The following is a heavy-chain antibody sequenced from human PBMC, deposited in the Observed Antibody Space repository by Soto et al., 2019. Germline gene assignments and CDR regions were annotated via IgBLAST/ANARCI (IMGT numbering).Heavy chain of an antibody. CDR1: GGSISSGGYY. CDR3: ARDIRYYGSGSYYGPWFDP. J-gene: IGHJ5*02. CDR2: IYYSGST. V-gene: IGHV4-31*03. Sequence: SETLSLTCTVSGGSISSGGYYWSWIRQHPGKGLEWIGYIYYSGSTYYNPSLKSRVTISVDTSKNQFSLKLCSVTAADTAVYYCARDIRYYGSGSYYGPWFDPWGQGTLVTVSS. D-gene: IGHD3-10*01.